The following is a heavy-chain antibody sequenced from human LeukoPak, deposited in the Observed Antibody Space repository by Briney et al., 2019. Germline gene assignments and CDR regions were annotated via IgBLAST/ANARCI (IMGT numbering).Heavy chain of an antibody. J-gene: IGHJ4*02. CDR3: GTLLSNGPFDY. Sequence: ASVKVSCKASGYTFTSYDINWVRQATGQGLEGMGWMNPNSGNTGYAQKFQGRVTLTRDTSISTAYMELSGLRSDDTAVYYCGTLLSNGPFDYWGQGSLVTVSS. CDR1: GYTFTSYD. CDR2: MNPNSGNT. V-gene: IGHV1-8*01.